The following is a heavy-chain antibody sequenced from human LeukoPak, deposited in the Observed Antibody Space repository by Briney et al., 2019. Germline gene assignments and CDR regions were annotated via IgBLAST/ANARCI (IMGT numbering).Heavy chain of an antibody. V-gene: IGHV4-30-4*01. CDR3: ARESIAARDSDY. J-gene: IGHJ4*02. CDR2: IYYSGST. CDR1: GGSISSGDYY. D-gene: IGHD6-6*01. Sequence: SQTLSLTCTVSGGSISSGDYYWSWIRQPPGTGLEWIGYIYYSGSTYYNPSLKSRVTISVDTSKNQFSLKLSSVTAADTAEYYCARESIAARDSDYWGQGTLVTVSS.